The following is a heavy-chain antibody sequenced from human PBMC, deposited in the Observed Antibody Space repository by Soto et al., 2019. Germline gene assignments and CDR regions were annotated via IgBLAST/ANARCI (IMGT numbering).Heavy chain of an antibody. CDR2: INHSGST. CDR1: RGSFSGYY. V-gene: IGHV4-34*01. D-gene: IGHD1-26*01. Sequence: PSETLSLTSAVYRGSFSGYYWSWIRQPPGKGLEWIGEINHSGSTNYNPSLKSRVTITVDTSKNQFSLKLSSVTAADTAVYYCARGRRRSNYNYYYHGMDVWGQGTTVTVS. J-gene: IGHJ6*02. CDR3: ARGRRRSNYNYYYHGMDV.